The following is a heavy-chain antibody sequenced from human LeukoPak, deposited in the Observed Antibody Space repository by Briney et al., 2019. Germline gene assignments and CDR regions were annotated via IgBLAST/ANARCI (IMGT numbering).Heavy chain of an antibody. CDR3: VRSIAVAGPFQH. J-gene: IGHJ1*01. CDR2: INPNSGGT. D-gene: IGHD6-19*01. V-gene: IGHV1-2*02. CDR1: GYTFTGYY. Sequence: GASVKVSCKASGYTFTGYYMHWVRQAPGQGLEWMGWINPNSGGTNYAQKFQGRVTMTRDTSISTAYMELGRLRSDDTAVYYCVRSIAVAGPFQHWGQGTLVTVSS.